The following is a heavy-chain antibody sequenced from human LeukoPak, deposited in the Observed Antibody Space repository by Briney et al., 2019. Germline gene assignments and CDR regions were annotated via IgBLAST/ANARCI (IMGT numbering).Heavy chain of an antibody. CDR1: GGSISSNGYF. Sequence: PSETLSLTCTVSGGSISSNGYFWGWIRQPPGKGLEWIGTIYYSGSTYYNPSLKSRVTISVDTSKNQLSLKLSSVTAADTAVYYCARQGYGGNGLDYWGQGTLVTVSS. CDR3: ARQGYGGNGLDY. J-gene: IGHJ4*02. D-gene: IGHD4-23*01. V-gene: IGHV4-39*01. CDR2: IYYSGST.